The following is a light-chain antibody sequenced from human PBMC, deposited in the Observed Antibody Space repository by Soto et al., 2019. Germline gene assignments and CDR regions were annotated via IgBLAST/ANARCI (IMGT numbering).Light chain of an antibody. J-gene: IGKJ2*01. V-gene: IGKV1-5*03. Sequence: DIQMTQSPSTLSASVGDRVTITCRASQSINNWLGWFQLKPGKAPKLLIQKASSLESGVPSRFSGSGSGTEFTLSISSLQPDDFATYYCQQYNSLPYTFGQGTKLEIK. CDR1: QSINNW. CDR2: KAS. CDR3: QQYNSLPYT.